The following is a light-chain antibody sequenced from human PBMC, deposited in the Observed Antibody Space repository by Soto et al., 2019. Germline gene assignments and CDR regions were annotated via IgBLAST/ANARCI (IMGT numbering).Light chain of an antibody. CDR1: RSISNY. V-gene: IGKV1-39*01. CDR3: QQSFSTPRT. J-gene: IGKJ1*01. Sequence: DIQMTQSPSSLSASVRDRITITCRASRSISNYLNWYQQKPGKAPNLLIYAASSLQSGAPSRFSGSGSRTDFTLTISSLQPEDFATYYCQQSFSTPRTFGQGTKVDIK. CDR2: AAS.